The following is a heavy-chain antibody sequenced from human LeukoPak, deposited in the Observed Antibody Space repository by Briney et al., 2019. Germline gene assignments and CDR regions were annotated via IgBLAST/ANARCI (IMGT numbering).Heavy chain of an antibody. D-gene: IGHD6-19*01. J-gene: IGHJ4*02. CDR2: IYPGDSDT. V-gene: IGHV5-51*01. CDR1: GYSFTSYW. CDR3: ARRGSGWIPFDY. Sequence: GESLKISCKGSGYSFTSYWIGWVRQMPGKGLEWMGIIYPGDSDTRYSSSFRCQATISADESISTAYLQWSSLKASDTAMYYCARRGSGWIPFDYWGQGTLVTVSS.